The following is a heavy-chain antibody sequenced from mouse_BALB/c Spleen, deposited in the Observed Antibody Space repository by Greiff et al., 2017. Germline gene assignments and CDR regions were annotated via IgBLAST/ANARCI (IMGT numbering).Heavy chain of an antibody. CDR2: ISDGGSYT. CDR3: ARGYRFYAMDY. V-gene: IGHV5-4*02. CDR1: GFTFSDYY. Sequence: EVMLVESGGGLVKPGGSLKLSCAASGFTFSDYYMYWVRQTPEKRLEWVATISDGGSYTYYPDSVKGRFTISRDNAKNNLYLQMSSLKSEDTAMYYCARGYRFYAMDYWGQGTSVTVSS. J-gene: IGHJ4*01. D-gene: IGHD2-14*01.